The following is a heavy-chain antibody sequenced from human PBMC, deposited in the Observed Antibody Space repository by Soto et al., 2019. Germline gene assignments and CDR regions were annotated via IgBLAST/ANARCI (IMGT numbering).Heavy chain of an antibody. Sequence: QVQLVQSGAEVKKPGASVKLSCRTSGYTFTHYYIHWVRQAPGQGLEWLGIINPASGSTNYAQEFQGRVTLTTDTSTTTVYMELSGLTAEDTAIFYCARGLAAGDHWGQGNLVTVSS. CDR3: ARGLAAGDH. D-gene: IGHD6-13*01. CDR2: INPASGST. V-gene: IGHV1-46*01. J-gene: IGHJ4*02. CDR1: GYTFTHYY.